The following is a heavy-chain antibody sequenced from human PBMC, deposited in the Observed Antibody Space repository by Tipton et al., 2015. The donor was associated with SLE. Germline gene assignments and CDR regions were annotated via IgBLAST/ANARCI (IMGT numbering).Heavy chain of an antibody. Sequence: SLRLSCAVYGFTVSSNYMSWVRQAPGKGLEWVSVIYSGGSTYYADSVKGRFTISRDNSKNTLYLQMNSLRAEDTAVYYCATVFPNFDYWGQGTLVTVSS. J-gene: IGHJ4*02. CDR2: IYSGGST. V-gene: IGHV3-53*01. D-gene: IGHD3-10*02. CDR1: GFTVSSNY. CDR3: ATVFPNFDY.